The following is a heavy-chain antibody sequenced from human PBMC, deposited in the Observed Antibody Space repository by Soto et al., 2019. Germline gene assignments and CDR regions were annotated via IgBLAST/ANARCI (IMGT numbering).Heavy chain of an antibody. V-gene: IGHV3-21*01. CDR1: GFALSWYS. CDR2: ISSSSSYI. D-gene: IGHD3-22*01. J-gene: IGHJ4*02. Sequence: GGSLRLSCGASGFALSWYSMNWFRQAPGKGLEWVSSISSSSSYIYYADSVKGRFTISRDNAKNSLYLQMNSLRAEDTAVYYCARVHYYDSSGYSHWGQGTLVTVSS. CDR3: ARVHYYDSSGYSH.